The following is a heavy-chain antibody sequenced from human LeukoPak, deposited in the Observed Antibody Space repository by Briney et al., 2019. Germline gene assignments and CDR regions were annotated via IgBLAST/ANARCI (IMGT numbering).Heavy chain of an antibody. CDR1: GFTFSNYW. CDR3: ARSSTTVTTRFFDL. Sequence: PGGSLRLSCAASGFTFSNYWMSWVRQAPGKGLEWVSTITWNGGNTAYADSVKGRFTISRDNGKNSLYLQMNSLSPEDTALYYCARSSTTVTTRFFDLWGRGTLVTVSS. J-gene: IGHJ2*01. V-gene: IGHV3-20*04. D-gene: IGHD4-17*01. CDR2: ITWNGGNT.